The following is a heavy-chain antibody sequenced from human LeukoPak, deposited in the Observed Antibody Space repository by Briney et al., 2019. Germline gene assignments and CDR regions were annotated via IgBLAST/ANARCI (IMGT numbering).Heavy chain of an antibody. Sequence: SETLSLTCSVSGASISGGTYYWGWIRQPPGKGLEWIGSIYYTGSTYDNPSLRSRVTISVDTSKNQFSLKLSFVTAADTAVYYCARRGGSGRAFDYWGQGTLVTVSS. J-gene: IGHJ4*02. D-gene: IGHD1-26*01. CDR3: ARRGGSGRAFDY. CDR2: IYYTGST. CDR1: GASISGGTYY. V-gene: IGHV4-39*01.